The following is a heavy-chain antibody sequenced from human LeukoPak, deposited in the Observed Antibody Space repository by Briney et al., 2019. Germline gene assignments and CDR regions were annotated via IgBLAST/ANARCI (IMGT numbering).Heavy chain of an antibody. J-gene: IGHJ4*02. CDR2: ISSSSSYI. Sequence: GGSLRLSCAASGFTFSSYSMNWVRQAPGKGLEWVSSISSSSSYIYYADSVKGRFTIPRDNAKNSLYLQMNSLRAEDTAVYYCARYVVPARRIFDYWGQGTLVTVSS. CDR3: ARYVVPARRIFDY. CDR1: GFTFSSYS. V-gene: IGHV3-21*01. D-gene: IGHD2-2*01.